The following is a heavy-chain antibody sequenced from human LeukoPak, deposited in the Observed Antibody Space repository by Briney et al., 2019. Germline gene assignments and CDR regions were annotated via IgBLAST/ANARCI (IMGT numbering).Heavy chain of an antibody. Sequence: PGGSLRLSCAASGFTFSSYAMSWVRQAPGKGLEWVPAISGSGGSTYYADSVRGRFTISRDNSKNTLYLQMNSLRAEDTAVYYCAKGGSYGDYDPSNYYGMDVWGQGTTVTVSS. V-gene: IGHV3-23*01. CDR2: ISGSGGST. J-gene: IGHJ6*02. CDR1: GFTFSSYA. D-gene: IGHD4-17*01. CDR3: AKGGSYGDYDPSNYYGMDV.